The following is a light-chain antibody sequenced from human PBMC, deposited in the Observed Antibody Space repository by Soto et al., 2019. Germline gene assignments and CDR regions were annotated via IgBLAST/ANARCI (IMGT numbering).Light chain of an antibody. Sequence: DIQMTQSPSSLSASVGDRVTITCRASQSIYTSLSWYQQEPGKAPKLLIYLTSSSQSGVPSRFSGSGSGTDFTLTISSLQPEDFATYYCQQSYSTPLTFGGGTKVEIK. V-gene: IGKV1-39*01. CDR3: QQSYSTPLT. CDR1: QSIYTS. J-gene: IGKJ4*01. CDR2: LTS.